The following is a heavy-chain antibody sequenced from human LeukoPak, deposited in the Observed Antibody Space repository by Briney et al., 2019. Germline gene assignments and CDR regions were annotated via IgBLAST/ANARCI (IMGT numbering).Heavy chain of an antibody. D-gene: IGHD3-10*01. V-gene: IGHV3-7*03. CDR1: GVTFSSHW. J-gene: IGHJ5*02. CDR3: ARAHHPHITMVRGGTLADGFDP. CDR2: IKQDGSER. Sequence: GGSLRLSCVVSGVTFSSHWMSWVRQAPGKGLEWVANIKQDGSERYYVDSVKGRFTISRDNAKNSVFLQMNSLRAEDTAVYYCARAHHPHITMVRGGTLADGFDPWGQGTLVTVSS.